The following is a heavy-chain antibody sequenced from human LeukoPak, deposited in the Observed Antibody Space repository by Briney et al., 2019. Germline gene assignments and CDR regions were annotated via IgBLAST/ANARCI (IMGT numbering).Heavy chain of an antibody. J-gene: IGHJ3*02. V-gene: IGHV3-30-3*02. CDR2: ISYDGSNK. CDR1: GFTFSNYA. Sequence: GGSLRLSCAASGFTFSNYAIHWVRQAPGKGLEWVAVISYDGSNKYYADSVKGRFTISRDNSKNTLYLQMNSLRAEDTAVYYCAKPEQQLVLRDAFDIWGQGTMVTVSS. CDR3: AKPEQQLVLRDAFDI. D-gene: IGHD6-13*01.